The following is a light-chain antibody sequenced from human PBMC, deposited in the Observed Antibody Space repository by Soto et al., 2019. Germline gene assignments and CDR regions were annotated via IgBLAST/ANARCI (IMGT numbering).Light chain of an antibody. V-gene: IGKV3-15*01. CDR3: QQYYNWPRT. J-gene: IGKJ1*01. CDR2: GAS. CDR1: QSLGSD. Sequence: EIVMTQSPGTLSLSPGDTATLSCGASQSLGSDLAWYQQKPGQAPRLLIFGASARPTGIPARIGGSGSGTEFTLTISSLRSEDFAVYFCQQYYNWPRTFGQGTKVDIK.